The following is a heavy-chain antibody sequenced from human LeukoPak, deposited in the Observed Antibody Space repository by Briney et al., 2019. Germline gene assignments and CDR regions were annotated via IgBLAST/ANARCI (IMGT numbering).Heavy chain of an antibody. CDR2: IYYSGST. CDR3: ARAGYGDSDFDY. V-gene: IGHV4-39*07. CDR1: GGSISSSSSY. Sequence: PSETLSLTCSVSGGSISSSSSYWGWIRQPPGKGLEWIGNIYYSGSTYYNPSLKSRVTISVDTSKNQFSLKLNSVTAADTAVYYCARAGYGDSDFDYWGQGTLVTVSS. D-gene: IGHD4-17*01. J-gene: IGHJ4*02.